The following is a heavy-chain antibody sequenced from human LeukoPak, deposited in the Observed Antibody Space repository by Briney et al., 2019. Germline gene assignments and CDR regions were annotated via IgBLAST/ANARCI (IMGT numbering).Heavy chain of an antibody. D-gene: IGHD6-13*01. CDR2: ISGSGGST. J-gene: IGHJ5*02. CDR1: GFTFSSYA. CDR3: AKDGGYSSSWDWFDP. V-gene: IGHV3-23*01. Sequence: GGSLRLSCAASGFTFSSYAMSWVRQAPGKGLGWVSAISGSGGSTYYADSVKGRFTISRDNSKNTLYLQMNSLRAEDTAVYYCAKDGGYSSSWDWFDPWGQGTLVTVSS.